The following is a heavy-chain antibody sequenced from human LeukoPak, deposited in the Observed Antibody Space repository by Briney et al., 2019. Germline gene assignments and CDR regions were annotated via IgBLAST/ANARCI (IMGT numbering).Heavy chain of an antibody. V-gene: IGHV3-30*18. Sequence: PGGSLRLSCAASGFNFSNYGMHWVRQAPGKGLEWVAVIAYDGRNKYYVDSVKGRFTISRDNSRNTLYLQMNSLRLEDTAMYHCANRGRNYPFDYWGQGTLVIVSS. CDR2: IAYDGRNK. CDR3: ANRGRNYPFDY. CDR1: GFNFSNYG. J-gene: IGHJ4*02. D-gene: IGHD1-7*01.